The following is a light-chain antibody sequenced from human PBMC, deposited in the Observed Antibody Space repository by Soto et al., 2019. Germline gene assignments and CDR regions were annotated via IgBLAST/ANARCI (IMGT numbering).Light chain of an antibody. J-gene: IGKJ5*01. CDR3: HQSYDIPT. Sequence: IQMTQTPSSLSASLGDRVTISFRASQTISSYLNWYQQKPGRAPKLLIYAASSLESGVPSRFSGSGSGTDFTLTVSSLQPEDFATYYCHQSYDIPTFGQGTRLEI. CDR2: AAS. CDR1: QTISSY. V-gene: IGKV1-39*01.